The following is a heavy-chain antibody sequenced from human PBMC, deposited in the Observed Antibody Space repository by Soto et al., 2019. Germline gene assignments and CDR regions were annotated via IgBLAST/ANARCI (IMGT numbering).Heavy chain of an antibody. D-gene: IGHD2-21*01. V-gene: IGHV3-66*01. CDR3: ARGGPGVLWSDAFDI. CDR1: GFTVSSNY. Sequence: EVQLVESGGGLVQPGGSLRLSCAASGFTVSSNYMSWVRQAPGKGLEWVSVIYSGGSTHYADSVKGRFTISRDNSKNTLYLQMNSLRAEDTAVYYCARGGPGVLWSDAFDIWGQGTMVTVSS. CDR2: IYSGGST. J-gene: IGHJ3*02.